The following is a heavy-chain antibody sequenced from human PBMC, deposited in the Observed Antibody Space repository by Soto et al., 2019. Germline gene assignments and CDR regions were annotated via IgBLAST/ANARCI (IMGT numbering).Heavy chain of an antibody. CDR2: IYYRGTN. CDR3: ARTTYTTSNYFDY. D-gene: IGHD2-2*02. V-gene: IGHV4-59*01. J-gene: IGHJ4*01. CDR1: GGSITSYY. Sequence: SETLSLTCTVSGGSITSYYWSWIRQPPGKGLEWIAYIYYRGTNTYNPSLESRVTLSVDTSKNQFSLNLSSVTAADTAVYYCARTTYTTSNYFDYWGHGTLVTVSS.